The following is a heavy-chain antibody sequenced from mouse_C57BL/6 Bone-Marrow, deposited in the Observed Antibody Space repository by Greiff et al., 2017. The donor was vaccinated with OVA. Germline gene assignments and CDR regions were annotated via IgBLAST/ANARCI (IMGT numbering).Heavy chain of an antibody. V-gene: IGHV1-64*01. CDR3: ARDDYRYFDV. D-gene: IGHD2-3*01. CDR1: GYTFTSYW. CDR2: IHPNSGST. Sequence: QVQLQQPGAELVKPGASVKLSCKASGYTFTSYWMHWVKQRPGQGLEWIGMIHPNSGSTNYNEKFKSKATLTVDKSSSTAYMQLSSLTSEDSAGYYCARDDYRYFDVWGTGTTVTVSS. J-gene: IGHJ1*03.